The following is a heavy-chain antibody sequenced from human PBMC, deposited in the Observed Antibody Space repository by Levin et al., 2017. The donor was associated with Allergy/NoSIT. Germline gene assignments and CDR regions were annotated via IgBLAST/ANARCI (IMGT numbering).Heavy chain of an antibody. V-gene: IGHV4-59*01. J-gene: IGHJ4*02. CDR3: ARGPPRAAVS. CDR1: GGSISSYY. CDR2: IYYSGST. Sequence: PSETLSLTCTVSGGSISSYYWSWIRQPPGKGLEWIGYIYYSGSTNYNPSLKSRVTISVDTSKNQFSLKLSSVTAADTAVYYCARGPPRAAVSWGQGTLVTVSS. D-gene: IGHD6-13*01.